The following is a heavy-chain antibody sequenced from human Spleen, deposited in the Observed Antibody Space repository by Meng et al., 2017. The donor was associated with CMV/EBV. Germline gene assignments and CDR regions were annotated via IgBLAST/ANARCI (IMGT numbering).Heavy chain of an antibody. D-gene: IGHD1-20*01. CDR2: IYYSGST. CDR1: GGSISSYY. V-gene: IGHV4-59*12. CDR3: ARIGYNWNLFDY. Sequence: SETLSLTCTVSGGSISSYYWSWIRQPPGKGLEWIASIYYSGSTYYNPSLKSRVTISVDTSKNQFSLKLTSVTAADTAVHYCARIGYNWNLFDYWGQGTLVTVPQ. J-gene: IGHJ4*02.